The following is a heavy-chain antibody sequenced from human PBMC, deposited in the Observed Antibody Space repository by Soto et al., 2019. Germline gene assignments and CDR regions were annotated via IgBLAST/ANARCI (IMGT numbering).Heavy chain of an antibody. V-gene: IGHV1-18*01. Sequence: ASVKVSCKASGYTFTSYCISWVRQAPGQGLEWMGWISAYNGNTNYAQKLQGRVTMTTDTSTSTAYMELRSLRSDDTAVYYCARVRIAVAGMDAFDIWGHGTMVTVSS. J-gene: IGHJ3*02. CDR1: GYTFTSYC. CDR3: ARVRIAVAGMDAFDI. D-gene: IGHD6-19*01. CDR2: ISAYNGNT.